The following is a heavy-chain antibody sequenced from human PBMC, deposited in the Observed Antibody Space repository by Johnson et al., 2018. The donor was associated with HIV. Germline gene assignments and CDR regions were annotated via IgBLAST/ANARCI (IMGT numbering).Heavy chain of an antibody. Sequence: MQLVESGGGLVKPGGSLRLSCAASGFTFSNAWMSWVRQAPGKGLEWVGRIKSNTDGGTTDYAAPVKGRFTISRDDSKNTLYLQMNSLKTEDTAVYYCARDQDWGYYDSTAFDIWGQGTMVTVSS. J-gene: IGHJ3*02. D-gene: IGHD3-22*01. CDR2: IKSNTDGGTT. CDR3: ARDQDWGYYDSTAFDI. V-gene: IGHV3-15*01. CDR1: GFTFSNAW.